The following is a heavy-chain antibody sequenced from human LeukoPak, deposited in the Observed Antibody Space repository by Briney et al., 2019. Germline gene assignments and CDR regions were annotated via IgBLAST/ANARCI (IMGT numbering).Heavy chain of an antibody. CDR2: IKQDGSEK. V-gene: IGHV3-7*01. D-gene: IGHD2-2*01. CDR3: AKGKPAAPGDY. CDR1: GFTFSTYW. Sequence: GGSLRLSCAASGFTFSTYWMSWVRQAPGKGLEWVANIKQDGSEKYYVDSVKGRFTISRDNAKNSLYLQMNSLRAEDTAVYYCAKGKPAAPGDYWGQGTLVTVSS. J-gene: IGHJ4*02.